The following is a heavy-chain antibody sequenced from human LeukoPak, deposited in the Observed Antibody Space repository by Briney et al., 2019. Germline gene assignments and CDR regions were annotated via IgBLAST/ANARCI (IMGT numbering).Heavy chain of an antibody. V-gene: IGHV3-23*01. J-gene: IGHJ4*02. Sequence: GGSLRLSCAASGFTFSSYAMSWVRQAPGKGLERVSAISGSGGSTYYADSVKGRFTISRDNSKNTLYLQMNSLRAEDTAVYYCAKAYKEYCSSTSCSFDYWGQGTLVTVSS. CDR1: GFTFSSYA. CDR2: ISGSGGST. D-gene: IGHD2-2*01. CDR3: AKAYKEYCSSTSCSFDY.